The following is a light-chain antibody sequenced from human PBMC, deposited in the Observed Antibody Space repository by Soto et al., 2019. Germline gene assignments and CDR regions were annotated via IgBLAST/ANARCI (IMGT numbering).Light chain of an antibody. CDR1: QSVSSTY. J-gene: IGKJ4*01. CDR2: GAS. V-gene: IGKV3-20*01. CDR3: QHYGSLVLT. Sequence: EIVLTQSPGTLSLSPGERATLSCRASQSVSSTYLAWYQQKPGQAPRLLIYGASSRATGIPDRFSGSGSGTDFTLTISRLEPEDCAVDNCQHYGSLVLTFGGGTKVALK.